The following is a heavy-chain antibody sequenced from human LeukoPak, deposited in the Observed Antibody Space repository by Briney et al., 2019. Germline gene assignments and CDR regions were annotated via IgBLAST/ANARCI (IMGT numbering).Heavy chain of an antibody. CDR2: IYSGGTT. J-gene: IGHJ4*02. CDR3: ARRAGGYSHPYDY. CDR1: GFTVSGNY. D-gene: IGHD4-23*01. V-gene: IGHV3-53*01. Sequence: GGSLRLSCAVSGFTVSGNYMSWVRQAPGKGLEWVSLIYSGGTTYYADSVKGRFTISRDNSKNTLYLQMDSLRAEDTAVYYCARRAGGYSHPYDYWGQGILVTVSS.